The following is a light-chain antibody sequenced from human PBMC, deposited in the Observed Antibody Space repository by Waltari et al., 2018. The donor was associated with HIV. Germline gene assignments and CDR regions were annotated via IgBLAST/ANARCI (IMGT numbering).Light chain of an antibody. V-gene: IGLV3-21*02. CDR1: KIGSNS. CDR3: QRWDGSIDQYV. J-gene: IGLJ1*01. CDR2: HHS. Sequence: SYVLTQPPSVSVAPGQTARITCGGNKIGSNSAHWYQQKTGQGPGLVVCHHSDRPSGIPERFSGSDAGDTATLTISRVEAGDEADYYCQRWDGSIDQYVFGTETKFTVL.